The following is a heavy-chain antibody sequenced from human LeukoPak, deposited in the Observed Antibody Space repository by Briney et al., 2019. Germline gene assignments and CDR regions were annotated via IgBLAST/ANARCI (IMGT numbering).Heavy chain of an antibody. D-gene: IGHD3-3*01. Sequence: PSETLSLTCTVSGGSISSYYWSWIRQPPGKGLEWIGYIYYSGSTNYNPSLKSRVTVSVDTSENQFSLKLSSVTAADTAVYYCARTYVFWSGSYFDYWGQGTLVTVSS. CDR1: GGSISSYY. CDR3: ARTYVFWSGSYFDY. V-gene: IGHV4-59*01. CDR2: IYYSGST. J-gene: IGHJ4*02.